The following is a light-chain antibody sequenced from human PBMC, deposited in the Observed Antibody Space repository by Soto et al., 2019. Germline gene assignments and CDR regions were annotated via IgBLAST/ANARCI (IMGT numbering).Light chain of an antibody. Sequence: DIQMTQSPSSLSASVGDGVSITCRASQGIRNSLAWYQQKPGKVPKLLIYAASTFESGVPSRFSGSGSGTDFTLTITGLQPEDVATYFCQKYNSGPPWTFGPGTKVEIK. J-gene: IGKJ1*01. V-gene: IGKV1-27*01. CDR1: QGIRNS. CDR3: QKYNSGPPWT. CDR2: AAS.